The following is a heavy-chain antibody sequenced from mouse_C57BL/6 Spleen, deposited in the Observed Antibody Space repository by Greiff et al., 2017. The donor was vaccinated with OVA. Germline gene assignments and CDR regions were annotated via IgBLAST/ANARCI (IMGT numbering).Heavy chain of an antibody. D-gene: IGHD2-4*01. CDR1: GFTFSDAW. CDR2: IRNKANNHAT. CDR3: TRGYDYDGGFAY. Sequence: EVKVEESGGGLVQPGGSMKLSCAASGFTFSDAWMDWVRQSPEKGLEWVAEIRNKANNHATYYAESVKGRFTISRDDSKSSVYLQMNSLRAEDTGIYYCTRGYDYDGGFAYWGQGTRVTVSA. V-gene: IGHV6-6*01. J-gene: IGHJ3*01.